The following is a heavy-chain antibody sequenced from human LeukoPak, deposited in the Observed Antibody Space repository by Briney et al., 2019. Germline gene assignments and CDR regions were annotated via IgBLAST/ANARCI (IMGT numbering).Heavy chain of an antibody. D-gene: IGHD3-9*01. CDR3: ARILTGYYDF. Sequence: GGSLRLSCAASGFTFSNYAMTWVRQAPGKGLEWVSDISDSGGSTYYADSLKGRFTVSRDNSKNTLYLQMNSLRAEDTAIYYCARILTGYYDFWGQGTLVTVSS. V-gene: IGHV3-23*01. CDR1: GFTFSNYA. J-gene: IGHJ4*02. CDR2: ISDSGGST.